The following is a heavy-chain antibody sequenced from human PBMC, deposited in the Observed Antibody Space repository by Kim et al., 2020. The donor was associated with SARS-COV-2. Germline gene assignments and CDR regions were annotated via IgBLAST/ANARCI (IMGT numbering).Heavy chain of an antibody. CDR2: INTNTGNP. J-gene: IGHJ5*02. CDR3: ARGPLPNSSGWYRAVCWFDP. CDR1: GYTFTSYA. Sequence: ASVKVSCKASGYTFTSYAMNWVRQAPGQGLEWRGWINTNTGNPTYAQGFTGRFVFSLDTSVSAAYLQISSLKAEDTAVYYCARGPLPNSSGWYRAVCWFDPWGQGTLVTVSS. D-gene: IGHD6-19*01. V-gene: IGHV7-4-1*02.